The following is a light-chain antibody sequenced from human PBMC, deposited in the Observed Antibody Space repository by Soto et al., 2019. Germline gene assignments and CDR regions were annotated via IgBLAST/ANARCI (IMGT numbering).Light chain of an antibody. J-gene: IGLJ3*02. V-gene: IGLV1-44*01. CDR1: SSNIGSNT. CDR3: TSWDGSLDGRV. CDR2: HTY. Sequence: QSVLTQPPSASGTPGQRVTISCSGSSSNIGSNTVNWYQQLPGTAPKLLIYHTYQRPSGIPDRFSGSKSGTSASLDISGLRSEDEADYYSTSWDGSLDGRVFGGGTKLTVL.